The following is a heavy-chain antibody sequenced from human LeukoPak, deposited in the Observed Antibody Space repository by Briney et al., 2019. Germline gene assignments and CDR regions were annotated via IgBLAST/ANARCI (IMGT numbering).Heavy chain of an antibody. J-gene: IGHJ6*04. CDR2: INVNRGGR. Sequence: SGVKVPCKGSGYTFTGYYKLRVQQDPGPRLEWTGLINVNRGGRDYAQQLEGWVTMTTDTSISTAYMELSRLRSDDTAVYYCARDQRVYYYGSGSYYRDYYYYGMDVWGKGTTVTVSS. D-gene: IGHD3-10*01. CDR3: ARDQRVYYYGSGSYYRDYYYYGMDV. V-gene: IGHV1-2*04. CDR1: GYTFTGYY.